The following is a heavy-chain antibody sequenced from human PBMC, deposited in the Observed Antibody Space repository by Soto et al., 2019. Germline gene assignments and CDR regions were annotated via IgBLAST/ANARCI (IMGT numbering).Heavy chain of an antibody. CDR2: IIPIFGTA. CDR1: GGTFSSYA. D-gene: IGHD3-10*01. J-gene: IGHJ4*02. CDR3: ARDSEYGFGEPYLDY. V-gene: IGHV1-69*12. Sequence: QVQLVQSGAEVKKPGSSVKVSCKASGGTFSSYAISWVRQAPGQGLEWMGGIIPIFGTANYAQKFQGRVTITADEATSHAYMELGSLRSEDTAVYSCARDSEYGFGEPYLDYWGQGTLVTVSS.